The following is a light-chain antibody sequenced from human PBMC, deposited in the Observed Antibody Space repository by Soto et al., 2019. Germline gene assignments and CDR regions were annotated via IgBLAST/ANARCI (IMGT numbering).Light chain of an antibody. J-gene: IGKJ1*01. V-gene: IGKV1-8*01. Sequence: AIRMTQSPSSFSASTGDRVTITCRASQGISSYLAWYQQKPGKAPKLLIYAASTLQSRVPSRFSGSGSGTDFTLTISCLQSEDFATYYCQQYYSYPRTFCQGTKVEIK. CDR2: AAS. CDR1: QGISSY. CDR3: QQYYSYPRT.